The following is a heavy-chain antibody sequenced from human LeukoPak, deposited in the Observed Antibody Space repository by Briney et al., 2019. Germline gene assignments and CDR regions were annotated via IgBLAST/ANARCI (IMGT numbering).Heavy chain of an antibody. CDR1: GFTFSNYW. D-gene: IGHD3-3*01. CDR3: AKGRPTYYDFWSGRGYYFDY. J-gene: IGHJ4*02. V-gene: IGHV3-74*01. CDR2: INSDGSST. Sequence: GGSLRLSCAASGFTFSNYWMHWVRQAPGKGLVWVSRINSDGSSTNYADSVKGRFTISRDNSKNTLSLQMNSLRAEDTAVYYCAKGRPTYYDFWSGRGYYFDYWGQGTLVTVSS.